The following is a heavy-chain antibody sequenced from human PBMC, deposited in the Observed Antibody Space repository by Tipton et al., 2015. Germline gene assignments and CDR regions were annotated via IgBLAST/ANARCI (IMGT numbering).Heavy chain of an antibody. Sequence: SLRLSCAASGFTFRSYEFNWVRQAPGKGLEWISYISFSGDTIYYADSVKGRFTISRDSAKNSLYLQMSSLRAEGTAVYYCARDGGDIALDYWGQGTLVTVSS. CDR1: GFTFRSYE. D-gene: IGHD2-15*01. J-gene: IGHJ4*02. V-gene: IGHV3-48*03. CDR2: ISFSGDTI. CDR3: ARDGGDIALDY.